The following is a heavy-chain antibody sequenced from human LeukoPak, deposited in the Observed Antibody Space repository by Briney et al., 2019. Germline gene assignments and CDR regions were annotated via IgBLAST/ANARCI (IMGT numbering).Heavy chain of an antibody. Sequence: RGESLKISCKGSGYRFTDYWIAWVRQMPGKGLEWMGIIYPGDSDTRYSPSFQGQVTISADKSISTAYLQWSSLKASDTAMYYCARHEGSWYNPPADPWGQGTLVTVSS. J-gene: IGHJ5*02. V-gene: IGHV5-51*01. CDR3: ARHEGSWYNPPADP. CDR1: GYRFTDYW. CDR2: IYPGDSDT. D-gene: IGHD1-1*01.